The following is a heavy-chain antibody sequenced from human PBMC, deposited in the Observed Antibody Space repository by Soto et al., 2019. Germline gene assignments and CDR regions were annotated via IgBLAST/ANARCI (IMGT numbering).Heavy chain of an antibody. CDR3: ARDRLAGYSGYDEHFDY. J-gene: IGHJ4*02. D-gene: IGHD5-12*01. CDR2: INPSGGST. V-gene: IGHV1-46*03. CDR1: GYTFTSYY. Sequence: ASVKVSCKASGYTFTSYYMHWVRQAPGQGLEWMGIINPSGGSTSYAQKFQGRVTMTRDTSTSTVYMELSSLRPEDTAVYYCARDRLAGYSGYDEHFDYWGQGTLVTVSS.